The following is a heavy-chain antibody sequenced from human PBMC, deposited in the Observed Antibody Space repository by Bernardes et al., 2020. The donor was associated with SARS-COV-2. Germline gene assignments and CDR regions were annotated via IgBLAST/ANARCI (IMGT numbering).Heavy chain of an antibody. CDR1: GFSFSSYV. CDR2: ISGSGGST. D-gene: IGHD3-22*01. J-gene: IGHJ4*02. CDR3: AKEESYYDSSAYAN. Sequence: GGSLRLSCAASGFSFSSYVMSWVRQAPGRGLDWVSAISGSGGSTYYADSVKGRFTISRDNSKNTLYLQMNSLRAEDTAVYYCAKEESYYDSSAYANWGQGTQVSVSS. V-gene: IGHV3-23*01.